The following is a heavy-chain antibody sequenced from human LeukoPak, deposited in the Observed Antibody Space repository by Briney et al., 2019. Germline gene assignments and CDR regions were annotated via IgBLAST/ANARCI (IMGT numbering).Heavy chain of an antibody. Sequence: SETLSLTCTVSGFSIRSGYSWSWIRQPPGKGLEWIGYIYHSGSTYYNPSLKSRVTISVDRSKNQFSLKLSSVTAADTAVYYCAAVDTAMVTVYWGQGTLVTVSS. CDR2: IYHSGST. V-gene: IGHV4-30-2*02. J-gene: IGHJ4*02. CDR3: AAVDTAMVTVY. D-gene: IGHD5-18*01. CDR1: GFSIRSGYS.